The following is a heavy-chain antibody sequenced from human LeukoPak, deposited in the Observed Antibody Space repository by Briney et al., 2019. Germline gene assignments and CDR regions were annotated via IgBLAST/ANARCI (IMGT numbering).Heavy chain of an antibody. CDR3: ARAPSTYGDYGATDY. V-gene: IGHV4-39*07. CDR2: IYYSGST. D-gene: IGHD4-17*01. Sequence: SETLSLTCTVSGGSISSSSYYWGWIRQPPGKGLEWIGSIYYSGSTYYNPSLKSRVTISLDTSKNQFSLKLSSVTAADTAVYYCARAPSTYGDYGATDYWGQGTLVTVSS. J-gene: IGHJ4*02. CDR1: GGSISSSSYY.